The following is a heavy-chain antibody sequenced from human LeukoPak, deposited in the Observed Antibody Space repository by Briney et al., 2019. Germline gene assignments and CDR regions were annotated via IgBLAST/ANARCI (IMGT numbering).Heavy chain of an antibody. V-gene: IGHV3-66*01. CDR2: ILSGVRT. CDR3: ARSSTGYSSGWYGDY. Sequence: GGSLRLSCAASGFTVSSNYMSWVRQAPGKGLEWVAVILSGVRTYYADSVKGRFTISRDNSKNPLYLQMNSLRAEDTAVYYCARSSTGYSSGWYGDYWGQGTLVTVSS. J-gene: IGHJ4*02. CDR1: GFTVSSNY. D-gene: IGHD6-19*01.